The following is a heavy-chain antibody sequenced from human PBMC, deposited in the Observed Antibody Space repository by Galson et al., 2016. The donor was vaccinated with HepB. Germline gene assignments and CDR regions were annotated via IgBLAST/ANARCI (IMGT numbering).Heavy chain of an antibody. J-gene: IGHJ4*02. D-gene: IGHD6-13*01. CDR1: GFTFSSYA. V-gene: IGHV3-23*01. CDR3: AKRIGAGGQFDY. CDR2: ISITVSST. Sequence: SLRLSCAASGFTFSSYAMSCVRQAPGQGLEWVSAISITVSSTYYADSVKGRFTISRDNSKNTLYLQMNTLRSEDTAIYYCAKRIGAGGQFDYWGQGTLVTVSS.